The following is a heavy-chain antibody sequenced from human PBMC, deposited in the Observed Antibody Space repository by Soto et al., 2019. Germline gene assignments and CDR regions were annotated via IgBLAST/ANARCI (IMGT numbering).Heavy chain of an antibody. Sequence: GGSLRLSCAASGFTFSNAWMSWVRQAPGKGLEWVGRIKNKTDGGTTDYAAPVKGRFTIPRDDSKNTLYLQMNSLKTEDTAVYYCTTVSGTPRPLSYYMDVWGKGTTVTVS. CDR2: IKNKTDGGTT. J-gene: IGHJ6*03. CDR1: GFTFSNAW. V-gene: IGHV3-15*01. D-gene: IGHD1-7*01. CDR3: TTVSGTPRPLSYYMDV.